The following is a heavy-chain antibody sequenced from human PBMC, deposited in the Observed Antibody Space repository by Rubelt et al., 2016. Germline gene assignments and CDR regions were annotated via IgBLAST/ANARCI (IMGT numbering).Heavy chain of an antibody. CDR2: ISTYNGDT. Sequence: QVQLVQSGAEVKEPGASIKVSCMTSGYSFKRYAISWVRQAPGQGLEWMGWISTYNGDTRYAQNFQGRVTMTTDTSTSTGCVELRILRSDDTAVYSCARDPSNTSGFHAYFDYWGQGTLVTVSS. J-gene: IGHJ4*02. V-gene: IGHV1-18*01. D-gene: IGHD3-22*01. CDR3: ARDPSNTSGFHAYFDY. CDR1: GYSFKRYA.